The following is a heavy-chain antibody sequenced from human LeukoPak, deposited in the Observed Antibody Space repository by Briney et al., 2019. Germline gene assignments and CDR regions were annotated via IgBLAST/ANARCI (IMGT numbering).Heavy chain of an antibody. Sequence: GVSLRLSCAASGVTFSRYWMHWVRQAPGKGLLWVSRINSDGSVATYADSVKGRFTISRDNAKNTLYLQMNSLRAEDTAVYYCTRATGSFYGLGYWGQGTLVTVSS. D-gene: IGHD1-26*01. J-gene: IGHJ4*02. CDR3: TRATGSFYGLGY. CDR1: GVTFSRYW. CDR2: INSDGSVA. V-gene: IGHV3-74*01.